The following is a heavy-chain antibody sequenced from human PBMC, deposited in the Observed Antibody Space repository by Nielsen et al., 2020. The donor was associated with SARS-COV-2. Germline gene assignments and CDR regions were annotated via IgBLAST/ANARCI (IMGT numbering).Heavy chain of an antibody. Sequence: ASVKVSCKASGYTFTGYYMHWVRQAPGQGLAWMGWINPNSGGTNYAQKFQGRVTMTRDTSISTAYMELSRLRSDDTAVYYCARQIIQYYDFWSGYYGHGMDVWGQGTTVTVSS. J-gene: IGHJ6*02. CDR1: GYTFTGYY. V-gene: IGHV1-2*02. CDR2: INPNSGGT. D-gene: IGHD3-3*01. CDR3: ARQIIQYYDFWSGYYGHGMDV.